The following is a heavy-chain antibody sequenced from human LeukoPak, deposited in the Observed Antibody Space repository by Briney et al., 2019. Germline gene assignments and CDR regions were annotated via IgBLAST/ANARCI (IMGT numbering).Heavy chain of an antibody. Sequence: ASLKLSCKASGYTFTGYNVHCVRQVPGQGLEWMGWINPNSGDTNYAQNFQGRVTMTRDTSITTAYMELNRLRSDDTAVYYCAIVGEALDYWGQGTLVTVSS. D-gene: IGHD4-17*01. CDR2: INPNSGDT. CDR3: AIVGEALDY. J-gene: IGHJ4*02. CDR1: GYTFTGYN. V-gene: IGHV1-2*02.